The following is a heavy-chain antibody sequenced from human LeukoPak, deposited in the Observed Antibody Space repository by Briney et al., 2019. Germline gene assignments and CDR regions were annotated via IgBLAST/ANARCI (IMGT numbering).Heavy chain of an antibody. D-gene: IGHD1-26*01. J-gene: IGHJ4*02. CDR1: GFTFSHFW. V-gene: IGHV3-7*03. Sequence: PGGSLRLSCEVSGFTFSHFWMAWVRQAPGKGLEWVTNIKPDGSEKCYVDSVKGRFTISRDSAKNSLYLQMNSLRAEDTAVYYCARDRRGSYSRPYYFDYWGQGTLVTVSS. CDR3: ARDRRGSYSRPYYFDY. CDR2: IKPDGSEK.